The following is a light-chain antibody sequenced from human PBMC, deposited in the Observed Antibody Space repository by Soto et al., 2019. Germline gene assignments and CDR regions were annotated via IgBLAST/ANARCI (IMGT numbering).Light chain of an antibody. Sequence: EIVLTQSPATLSLSPGERATLSCRASQSVSTHLAWCQQKPGRAPRLLISDASNRATGIPARFSGSGSGTDFTLTISSLEPEDFAVYYCQHRYRWPVSFGQGTRLEIK. J-gene: IGKJ5*01. V-gene: IGKV3-11*01. CDR1: QSVSTH. CDR2: DAS. CDR3: QHRYRWPVS.